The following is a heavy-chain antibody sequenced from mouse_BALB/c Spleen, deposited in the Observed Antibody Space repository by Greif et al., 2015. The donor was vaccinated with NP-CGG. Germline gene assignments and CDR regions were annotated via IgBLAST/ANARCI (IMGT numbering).Heavy chain of an antibody. J-gene: IGHJ3*01. CDR3: ARLIYYGNEVAY. D-gene: IGHD2-1*01. V-gene: IGHV1-9*01. CDR1: GYTFSSYW. CDR2: ILPGGGST. Sequence: VQLQESGAELMKPGASVKISCKATGYTFSSYWIEWVKQRPGHGLEWIGEILPGGGSTNYNEKFKGKATFTADTSSNTAYTQLSSLTSEDSAVYYCARLIYYGNEVAYWGQGTLVTVSA.